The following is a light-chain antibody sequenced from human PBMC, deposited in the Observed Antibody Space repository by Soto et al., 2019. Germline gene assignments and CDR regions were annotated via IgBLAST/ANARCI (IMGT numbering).Light chain of an antibody. CDR1: QSVSSSY. V-gene: IGKV3-20*01. J-gene: IGKJ3*01. CDR2: GAS. Sequence: EIVLTQSPGTLSLSPEERATLSCRASQSVSSSYLAWYQQKPGQAPRLLIYGASSRATGVPDRFSGSGSGTDFTLTISRLEPEDFAVYYGQQYDTSPFAFGPGTTVDSK. CDR3: QQYDTSPFA.